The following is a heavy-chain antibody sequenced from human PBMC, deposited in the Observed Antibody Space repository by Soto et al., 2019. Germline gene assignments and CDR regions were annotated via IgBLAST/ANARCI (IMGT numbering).Heavy chain of an antibody. CDR3: AIARAARVMYGDSFDY. J-gene: IGHJ4*02. D-gene: IGHD4-17*01. V-gene: IGHV1-2*02. CDR2: INPHSDAT. CDR1: GYTFTGYY. Sequence: QVQLVQSGAEVKKPGASVKVSCKASGYTFTGYYIHWVRQAPGQGLEWMGWINPHSDATNYAQKLQRRVTMIKDTSISTAYMELSSLRSDATAVYYCAIARAARVMYGDSFDYWGQGTLVTVSS.